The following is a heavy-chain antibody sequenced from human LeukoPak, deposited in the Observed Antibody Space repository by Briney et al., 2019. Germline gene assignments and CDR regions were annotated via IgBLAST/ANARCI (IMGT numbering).Heavy chain of an antibody. CDR1: GGSFSGYY. CDR2: INHSGST. D-gene: IGHD3-22*01. CDR3: AREGSNYYDSSGYYYIPRATVAFDY. V-gene: IGHV4-34*01. Sequence: PSETLSLTCAVYGGSFSGYYWSWIRQPPGKGLEWIGEINHSGSTNYNPSLKSRVSISVDTSKNQFSLKLSPVTAADTAVYYCAREGSNYYDSSGYYYIPRATVAFDYWGQGTLVTVSS. J-gene: IGHJ4*02.